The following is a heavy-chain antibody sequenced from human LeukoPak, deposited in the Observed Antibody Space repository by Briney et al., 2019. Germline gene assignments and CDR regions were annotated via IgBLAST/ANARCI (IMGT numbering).Heavy chain of an antibody. CDR2: IYYSGTT. J-gene: IGHJ6*02. V-gene: IGHV4-59*08. Sequence: SETLSLTCTVSGGSISPYYWSWIRQPPGKGLEWIGYIYYSGTTNYNPSLRSRVTMSVDTSNNHLSLRLTSVTAADTALYYCARHSYNYYGLDVWGQGTTITVSS. CDR3: ARHSYNYYGLDV. CDR1: GGSISPYY.